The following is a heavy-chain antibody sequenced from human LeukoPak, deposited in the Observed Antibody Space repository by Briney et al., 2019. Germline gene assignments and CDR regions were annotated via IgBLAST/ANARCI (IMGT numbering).Heavy chain of an antibody. J-gene: IGHJ4*02. CDR2: IYHDGST. CDR1: GDFISSNF. D-gene: IGHD4-11*01. V-gene: IGHV4-59*12. CDR3: ARAPYSNYGIDY. Sequence: PSETLSLTCTVSGDFISSNFWSWIRQPPGKRLEWIGYIYHDGSTNYNPSLKSRVTISVDTSKNQFSLKLSSVTAADTAVYYCARAPYSNYGIDYWGQGTPVTVSS.